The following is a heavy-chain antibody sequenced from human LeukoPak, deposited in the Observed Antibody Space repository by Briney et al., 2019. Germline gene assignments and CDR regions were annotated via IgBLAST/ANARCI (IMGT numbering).Heavy chain of an antibody. V-gene: IGHV3-23*01. J-gene: IGHJ3*01. CDR3: GRDPNGNYIGAFDF. D-gene: IGHD4-17*01. CDR1: GFTFSNYA. CDR2: IGGSGVDT. Sequence: GGSLRLSCTASGFTFSNYALTWVRQAPGKGLEWVSSIGGSGVDTRYADSVRGRFTISRDNPRNTLYLTMDSLRAEDTAVYFCGRDPNGNYIGAFDFWGQGTMVTVSS.